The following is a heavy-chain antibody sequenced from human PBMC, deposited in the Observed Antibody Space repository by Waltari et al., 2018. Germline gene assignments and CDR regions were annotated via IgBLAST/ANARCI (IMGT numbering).Heavy chain of an antibody. D-gene: IGHD4-17*01. J-gene: IGHJ4*02. Sequence: QVQLQESGPGLVKPSETLSLTCTVSGGSINSYYWSWIREPPGKGLEWIGHTFYSGITTYNPSLKRRVTISVDTSKNQCSRKLNSATAADTAVYYCARHASMGDYPIDCWGRGTLVTVSS. CDR2: TFYSGIT. CDR1: GGSINSYY. V-gene: IGHV4-59*08. CDR3: ARHASMGDYPIDC.